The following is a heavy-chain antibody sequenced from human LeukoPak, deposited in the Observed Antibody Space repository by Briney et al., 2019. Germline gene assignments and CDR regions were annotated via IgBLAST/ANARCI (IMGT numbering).Heavy chain of an antibody. Sequence: GGSLRLSCAASGFTFSDYYMSWIRQAPGKGLEWVSYISSSGSSIYYADSVKGRFTISRDNAKNSLYLQMNSLRAEDTAVYYCAKGGSITMVRGINYYYYYMDVWGKGTTVTVSS. J-gene: IGHJ6*03. D-gene: IGHD3-10*01. CDR1: GFTFSDYY. CDR3: AKGGSITMVRGINYYYYYMDV. V-gene: IGHV3-11*01. CDR2: ISSSGSSI.